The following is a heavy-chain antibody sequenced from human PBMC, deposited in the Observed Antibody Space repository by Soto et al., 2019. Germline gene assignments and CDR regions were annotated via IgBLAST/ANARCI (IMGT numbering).Heavy chain of an antibody. CDR3: AKDVHYDIVTGIEYFDH. Sequence: EEQLLESGGGLVQPGGSLKLSCAVAGFTFSSYAMSWVRQAPGKGLEWVSGISGTGRVTNYAESVKGRFTISRDNPKNTLYQEMKSLRAEDTAVYYCAKDVHYDIVTGIEYFDHWGQGTLVTVSS. V-gene: IGHV3-23*01. CDR1: GFTFSSYA. D-gene: IGHD3-9*01. J-gene: IGHJ1*01. CDR2: ISGTGRVT.